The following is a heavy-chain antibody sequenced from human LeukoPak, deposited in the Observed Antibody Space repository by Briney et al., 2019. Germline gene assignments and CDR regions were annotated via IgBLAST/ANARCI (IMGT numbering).Heavy chain of an antibody. CDR1: GDSISSSHYS. CDR3: ARHSWGGNKDFDL. J-gene: IGHJ2*01. V-gene: IGHV4-39*01. D-gene: IGHD4-23*01. CDR2: IHQSGGS. Sequence: SETLSLTCGVSGDSISSSHYSWAWIRQPPGKGLAWIGTIHQSGGSYYNPSLQSRLTMSIDTSKNQFSLKLTSVTAADTAVYYCARHSWGGNKDFDLWGRGTLVAVSS.